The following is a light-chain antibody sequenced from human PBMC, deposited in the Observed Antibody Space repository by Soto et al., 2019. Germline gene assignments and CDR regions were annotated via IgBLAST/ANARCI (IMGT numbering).Light chain of an antibody. CDR1: ESVSSNY. CDR2: GAS. Sequence: EIVLTQSPGTLSLSPGERATLSCRASESVSSNYLAWYQQKPGQAPRLLIYGASSRATGIPDRFSGSGSGTDFTLTISRLEPEDFAVYYCQQYAASPRTFGQGTLVEVK. CDR3: QQYAASPRT. V-gene: IGKV3-20*01. J-gene: IGKJ1*01.